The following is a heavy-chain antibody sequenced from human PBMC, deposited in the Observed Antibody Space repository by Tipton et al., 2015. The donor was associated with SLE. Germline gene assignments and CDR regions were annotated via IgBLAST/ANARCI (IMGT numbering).Heavy chain of an antibody. CDR3: ASLSAPSDY. J-gene: IGHJ4*02. CDR2: IDPNGSPT. CDR1: GFTFRSYW. V-gene: IGHV3-74*01. Sequence: SLRLSCTASGFTFRSYWMHWVRQPPGKGLVWVSEIDPNGSPTNYADSVKDRFTISRDNAKNTLFLEMNSLRVDDTAVYYCASLSAPSDYWGQGTLVTVSS.